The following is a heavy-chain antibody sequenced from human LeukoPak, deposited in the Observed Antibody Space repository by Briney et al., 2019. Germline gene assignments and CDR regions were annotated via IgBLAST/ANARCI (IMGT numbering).Heavy chain of an antibody. Sequence: KAGGSLRLSCAASGFTFSDYYMSWIRQAPGKGLEWVSYISSSGSTIYYADSVKGRFTISRDNAKNSLYLQMNSLRAEDTAVYYCARDIMVVTATPYYWGQGTLVTVSS. J-gene: IGHJ4*02. V-gene: IGHV3-11*04. CDR2: ISSSGSTI. D-gene: IGHD2-21*02. CDR1: GFTFSDYY. CDR3: ARDIMVVTATPYY.